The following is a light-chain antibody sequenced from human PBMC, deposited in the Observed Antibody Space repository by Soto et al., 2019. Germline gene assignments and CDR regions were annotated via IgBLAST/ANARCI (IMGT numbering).Light chain of an antibody. CDR2: TGS. J-gene: IGKJ4*01. CDR1: QGISSW. CDR3: QQANSFPLT. Sequence: DIQKTQSPSSVSASVGDRVSITCRASQGISSWLAWYQQKPGRAPKLLIYTGSSLQSGVPSRFSGTGSGTDFPLTISRLQPEDVATYYCQQANSFPLTFGGGTKVEIK. V-gene: IGKV1-12*01.